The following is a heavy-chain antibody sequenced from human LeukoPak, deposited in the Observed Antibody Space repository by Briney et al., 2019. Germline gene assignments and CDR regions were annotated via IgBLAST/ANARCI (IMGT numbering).Heavy chain of an antibody. Sequence: SVKVSCKTSGYSFVSYHLHWVRQAPGQGLEWMGGIIPIFGTANYAQKFQGRVTITTDESTSTAYMELSSLRSEDTAVYYCARQWFGESSWFDPWGQGTLVTVSS. CDR2: IIPIFGTA. CDR3: ARQWFGESSWFDP. V-gene: IGHV1-69*05. CDR1: GYSFVSYH. D-gene: IGHD3-10*01. J-gene: IGHJ5*02.